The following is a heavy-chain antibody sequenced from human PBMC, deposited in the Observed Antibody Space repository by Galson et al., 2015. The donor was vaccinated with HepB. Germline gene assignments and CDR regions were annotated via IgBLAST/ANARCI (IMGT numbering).Heavy chain of an antibody. D-gene: IGHD4-11*01. CDR3: ARTNYSNYFNWFDP. V-gene: IGHV1-69*13. Sequence: SVKVSCKASGGTFSSYAISWVRQAPGQGLEWMGGIIPIFGTANYAQKFQGRVTITADESTSTAYMELSSLRSEDTAVYYCARTNYSNYFNWFDPWGQGTLVTVSS. CDR2: IIPIFGTA. CDR1: GGTFSSYA. J-gene: IGHJ5*02.